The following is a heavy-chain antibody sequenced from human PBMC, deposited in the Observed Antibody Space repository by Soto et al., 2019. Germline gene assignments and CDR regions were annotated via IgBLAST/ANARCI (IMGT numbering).Heavy chain of an antibody. V-gene: IGHV3-33*01. Sequence: QVQLVESGGGVVQPGRSLRLCCAASGFTFSSYGMHWVRQAPGKGLEWVAVIWYDGSNKYYADSVKGRFTISRDNSKNTLYLQMNSLRAEDTAVYYCARDSLNYDYVWGSYDPDAFDIWGQGTMVTVSS. CDR3: ARDSLNYDYVWGSYDPDAFDI. CDR2: IWYDGSNK. J-gene: IGHJ3*02. D-gene: IGHD3-16*01. CDR1: GFTFSSYG.